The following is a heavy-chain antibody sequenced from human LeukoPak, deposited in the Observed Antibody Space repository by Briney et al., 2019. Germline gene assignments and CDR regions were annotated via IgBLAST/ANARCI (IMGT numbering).Heavy chain of an antibody. J-gene: IGHJ6*02. CDR3: AREYKEQQLSYYYYYGMDV. CDR1: GGSISSSSYY. CDR2: IYYSGNT. Sequence: PSETLSLTCTVSGGSISSSSYYWGWIRQPPGKGLEWIGSIYYSGNTYYNPSLKSRVTISVDTSKNQFSLKLSSVTAADTAVYHCAREYKEQQLSYYYYYGMDVWGQGTTVTVSS. D-gene: IGHD6-13*01. V-gene: IGHV4-39*07.